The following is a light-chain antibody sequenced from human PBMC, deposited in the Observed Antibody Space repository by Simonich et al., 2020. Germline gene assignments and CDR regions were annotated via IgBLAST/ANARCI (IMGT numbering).Light chain of an antibody. Sequence: EIVMTQSPATLSVSPGERPPLSCRASQSVRRNLAWYQKKPGQAPRLLTFGASTRATGIPARFSGSGSGTEFTLNISSLQSEDFAVYYCQQYNNWPPWTFGQGTKVEIK. J-gene: IGKJ1*01. V-gene: IGKV3-15*01. CDR2: GAS. CDR3: QQYNNWPPWT. CDR1: QSVRRN.